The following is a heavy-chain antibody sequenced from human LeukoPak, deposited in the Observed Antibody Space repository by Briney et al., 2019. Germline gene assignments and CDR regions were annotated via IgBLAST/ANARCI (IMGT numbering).Heavy chain of an antibody. J-gene: IGHJ5*02. D-gene: IGHD5-12*01. CDR1: GYTFTGYY. V-gene: IGHV1-69*05. CDR3: ARGGALYSGYELNWFDP. CDR2: IIPIFGTA. Sequence: ASVKVSCKASGYTFTGYYMHWVRQAPGQGLEWMGGIIPIFGTANYAQKFQGRVTITTDESTSTAYMELSSLRSEDTAVYYCARGGALYSGYELNWFDPWGQGTLVTVSS.